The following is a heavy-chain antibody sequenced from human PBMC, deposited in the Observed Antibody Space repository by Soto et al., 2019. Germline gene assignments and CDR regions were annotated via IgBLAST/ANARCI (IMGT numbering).Heavy chain of an antibody. CDR2: ISAYNGNT. J-gene: IGHJ4*02. D-gene: IGHD2-15*01. Sequence: AASGKVSCNASVYTFTSYGISWVRQAPGQGLEWMGWISAYNGNTNYAQKLQGRVTMTTDTSTSTAYMELRSLRSDDTAVYYCARDPPTSEKAAHLTHDYWGQGTLVTVS. CDR1: VYTFTSYG. V-gene: IGHV1-18*01. CDR3: ARDPPTSEKAAHLTHDY.